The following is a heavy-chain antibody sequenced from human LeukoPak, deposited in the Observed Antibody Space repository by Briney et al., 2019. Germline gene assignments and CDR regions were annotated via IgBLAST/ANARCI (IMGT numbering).Heavy chain of an antibody. CDR2: ISWHGVTT. CDR1: GFTFEDFT. D-gene: IGHD3-3*01. Sequence: GGSLRLSCAASGFTFEDFTVHWVRQVPRKGLEWVSLISWHGVTTYYADSVKGRFTISRDNSKNSLYLQLNSLRAEDSALYYCAKERSAFFDYWGQGTLVAVAS. CDR3: AKERSAFFDY. J-gene: IGHJ4*02. V-gene: IGHV3-43*01.